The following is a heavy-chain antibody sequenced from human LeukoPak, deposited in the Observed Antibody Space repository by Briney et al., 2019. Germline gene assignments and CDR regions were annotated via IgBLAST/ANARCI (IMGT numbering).Heavy chain of an antibody. D-gene: IGHD3-10*01. CDR2: ISSTGGIT. V-gene: IGHV3-23*01. CDR3: AKGITLVRGVIISDAFDI. J-gene: IGHJ3*02. Sequence: PGGSLRLSCAASGFTFSSYAMSWVRQAPGKGLEWVSAISSTGGITYYVDSVKGRITISRDNSKNTLYLQMSSLRVEDTAVYFCAKGITLVRGVIISDAFDIWGQGTLVTVSS. CDR1: GFTFSSYA.